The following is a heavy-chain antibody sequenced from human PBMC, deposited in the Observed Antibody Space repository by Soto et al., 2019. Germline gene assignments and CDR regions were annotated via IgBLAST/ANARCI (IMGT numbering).Heavy chain of an antibody. CDR3: ARTPQAVTVSTVTTLLEGYYFDY. V-gene: IGHV1-2*04. Sequence: ASVKVSCKASGYTFTGYYMHWVRQAPGQGLEWMGWINPNSGGTNYAQKFQGWVTMTRDTSISTAYMELSRLRSDDTAVYYCARTPQAVTVSTVTTLLEGYYFDYWGQGTLVTVSS. CDR1: GYTFTGYY. J-gene: IGHJ4*02. CDR2: INPNSGGT. D-gene: IGHD4-17*01.